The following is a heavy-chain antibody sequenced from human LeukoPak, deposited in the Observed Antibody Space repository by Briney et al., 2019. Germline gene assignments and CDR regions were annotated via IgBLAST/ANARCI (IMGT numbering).Heavy chain of an antibody. V-gene: IGHV3-23*01. CDR1: GFTFSDYY. J-gene: IGHJ4*02. CDR2: ISGSGGGT. CDR3: AKYAIVGATLERIDY. D-gene: IGHD1-26*01. Sequence: GGSLRLSCAASGFTFSDYYMSWIRQAPGKGLEWVSAISGSGGGTYYADSVKGRFTISRDNSKNTLYLQMNSLRAEDTAVYYCAKYAIVGATLERIDYWGQGTLVTVSS.